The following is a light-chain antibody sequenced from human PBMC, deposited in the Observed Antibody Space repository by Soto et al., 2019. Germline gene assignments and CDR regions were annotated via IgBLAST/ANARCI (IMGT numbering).Light chain of an antibody. CDR2: GTS. CDR3: ISYTDRQSYL. J-gene: IGLJ1*01. V-gene: IGLV2-14*02. CDR1: SSDFGSYKF. Sequence: QSVLTQPASVSGSPGQSVTISCTGTSSDFGSYKFVSWYQHHPGKVPKVIIYGTSKRPSGVSDRFSGSKSGITASLTISGLQTEDEADYYCISYTDRQSYLFGNGTKVTVL.